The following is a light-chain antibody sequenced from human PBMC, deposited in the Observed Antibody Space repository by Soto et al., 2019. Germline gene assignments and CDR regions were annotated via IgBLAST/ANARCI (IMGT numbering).Light chain of an antibody. V-gene: IGLV2-14*01. Sequence: QSVLTQPASVSGSPGQSITISCTGTSSDVGGYNYVSWYQQHPGKAPKLMIYEVSNRPSGVSNRFSGSKSGNTASLTISGLQAEDEADYYCSSYTSSSTLLYVFGTGTNVXV. CDR2: EVS. CDR1: SSDVGGYNY. CDR3: SSYTSSSTLLYV. J-gene: IGLJ1*01.